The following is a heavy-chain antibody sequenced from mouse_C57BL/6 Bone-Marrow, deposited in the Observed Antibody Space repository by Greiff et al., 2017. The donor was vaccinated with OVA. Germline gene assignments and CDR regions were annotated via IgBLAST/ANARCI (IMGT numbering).Heavy chain of an antibody. J-gene: IGHJ3*01. Sequence: DVKLVESGGDLVKPGGSLKLSCAASGFTFSSYGMSWVRQTPDKRLEWVATLSSGGSYTYYPDSVKGRFTIARDNAKNTLYLQMSSLKSEDTAMYYCARKGLRRSWFAYWGQGTLVTVSA. CDR3: ARKGLRRSWFAY. CDR1: GFTFSSYG. V-gene: IGHV5-6*02. D-gene: IGHD2-4*01. CDR2: LSSGGSYT.